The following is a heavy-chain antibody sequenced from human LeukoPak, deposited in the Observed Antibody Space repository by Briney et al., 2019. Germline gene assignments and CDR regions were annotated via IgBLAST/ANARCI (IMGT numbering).Heavy chain of an antibody. V-gene: IGHV4-59*01. Sequence: PSETLSLTCTVSGGSISSYYWSWIRQPPGNGLEWIGFIYSGGSTTYNPSLKSRVTISVDTSKNKFSLKLSSVTAADTAIYYCARYYCTNGICYHFDYWGQGTLVTVSS. CDR3: ARYYCTNGICYHFDY. CDR1: GGSISSYY. CDR2: IYSGGST. D-gene: IGHD2-8*01. J-gene: IGHJ4*02.